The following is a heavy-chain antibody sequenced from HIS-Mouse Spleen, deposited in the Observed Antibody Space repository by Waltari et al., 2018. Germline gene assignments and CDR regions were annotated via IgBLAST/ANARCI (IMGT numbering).Heavy chain of an antibody. Sequence: QLQLQESGPGLVKPSETLSLTCTVSGGSISSSSYYWGWIRQPPGKGLEWIGSIYYSRRTYHNPSLKSRVTISVDTSKNQFSLKLSSVTAADTAVYYCARLTAAGTYWGQGTLVTVSS. CDR2: IYYSRRT. CDR1: GGSISSSSYY. CDR3: ARLTAAGTY. J-gene: IGHJ4*02. V-gene: IGHV4-39*07. D-gene: IGHD6-13*01.